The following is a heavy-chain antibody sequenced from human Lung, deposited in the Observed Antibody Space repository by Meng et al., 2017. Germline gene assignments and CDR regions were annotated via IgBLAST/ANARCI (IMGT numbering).Heavy chain of an antibody. CDR3: ARGQKGYFDL. J-gene: IGHJ2*01. CDR2: IYNSGST. CDR1: GGSISSSNYY. Sequence: HGQLHECGRGLVTPSPPLPLTFTVSGGSISSSNYYWSWMRQPPGKGLEWIGHIYNSGSTYYNPSLKSRITISVDTSKNQFSLKLSSVTAADTAVYYCARGQKGYFDLWGRGTLVTVSS. V-gene: IGHV4-30-4*01.